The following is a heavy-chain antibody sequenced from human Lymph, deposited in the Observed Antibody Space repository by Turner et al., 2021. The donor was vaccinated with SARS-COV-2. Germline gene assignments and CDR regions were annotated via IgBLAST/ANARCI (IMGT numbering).Heavy chain of an antibody. CDR3: ATLKSNWKILTGRYYFDF. V-gene: IGHV1-24*01. Sequence: QVQLVQSGAEVKKPGASVKVSCKVSGSTLTELSIHWVRQAPGKGLEWMGGFYPEDGETIYAQKFQGRVTMTEDTSTDTAYMELSSLRSEDTAVYYCATLKSNWKILTGRYYFDFWGQGTLVTVSS. J-gene: IGHJ4*02. CDR2: FYPEDGET. D-gene: IGHD1-1*01. CDR1: GSTLTELS.